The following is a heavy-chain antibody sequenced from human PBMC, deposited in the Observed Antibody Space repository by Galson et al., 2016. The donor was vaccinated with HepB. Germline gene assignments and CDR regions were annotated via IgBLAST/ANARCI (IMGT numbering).Heavy chain of an antibody. CDR1: AYTFTAYY. Sequence: SCKASAYTFTAYYIHWVRQAPGQGLEWMGWINPNSGGTHSAQNFQGKVTLTRNTSTSTAYMDLTRLSSDDTAVYFCARRSSSPAGAFDLWGQGTLVTVSS. D-gene: IGHD6-6*01. V-gene: IGHV1-2*02. CDR3: ARRSSSPAGAFDL. CDR2: INPNSGGT. J-gene: IGHJ3*01.